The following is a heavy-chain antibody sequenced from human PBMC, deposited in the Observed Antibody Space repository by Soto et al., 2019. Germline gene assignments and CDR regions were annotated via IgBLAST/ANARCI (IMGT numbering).Heavy chain of an antibody. D-gene: IGHD1-26*01. CDR3: ASDLVGASDSYGLDV. Sequence: QPGGSLRLSCAASGFTFSNYGVHWVRQAPGKGLEWVAIIWHDGNNKYYADSVRGRFIISRDNSKNRLYLQMNSLRAEDTAVYYCASDLVGASDSYGLDVWGQGTPVTVSS. V-gene: IGHV3-33*01. CDR1: GFTFSNYG. CDR2: IWHDGNNK. J-gene: IGHJ6*02.